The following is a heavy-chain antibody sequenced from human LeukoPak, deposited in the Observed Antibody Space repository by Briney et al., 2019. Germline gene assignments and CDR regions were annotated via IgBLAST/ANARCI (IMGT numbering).Heavy chain of an antibody. CDR2: ISGSSGII. D-gene: IGHD3-22*01. CDR3: ARGSTYYGSSGQVTFDY. Sequence: GGSLRLSCAASGFTFNTYTMNWVRQPPGKGLEWVSYISGSSGIIDYADSVRGRFTISRDNAKNSLSLQMNSLRAEDTAVYSCARGSTYYGSSGQVTFDYWGQGTLVTVSS. J-gene: IGHJ4*02. CDR1: GFTFNTYT. V-gene: IGHV3-48*01.